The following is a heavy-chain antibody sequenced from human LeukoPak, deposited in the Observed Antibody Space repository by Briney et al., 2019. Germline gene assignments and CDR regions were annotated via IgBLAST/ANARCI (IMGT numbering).Heavy chain of an antibody. J-gene: IGHJ6*03. CDR3: ARVGYDFHTSYYYYMDV. CDR1: GGSFSGYY. Sequence: SETLSLTCAVYGGSFSGYYWSWIRQPPGKGLEWIGEINHSGSNNYNPSLKSRVTISVDTSKNQFSLKLSSVTAADTAVYYCARVGYDFHTSYYYYMDVWGKGTTVTVSS. CDR2: INHSGSN. V-gene: IGHV4-34*01. D-gene: IGHD3-3*01.